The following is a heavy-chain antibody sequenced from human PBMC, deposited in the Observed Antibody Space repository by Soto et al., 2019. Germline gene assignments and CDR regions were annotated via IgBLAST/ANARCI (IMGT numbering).Heavy chain of an antibody. CDR3: AREVIATTGKGLNWFDP. CDR2: IWYDGSNK. CDR1: GFTFSTYG. Sequence: ESGGGVVQPGRSLRLSCAASGFTFSTYGMHWVRQAPGKGLEWVAVIWYDGSNKYYADSVKGRFTISRDNSKNTLYLQMNSLRAEDTAVYYCAREVIATTGKGLNWFDPWGQGTLVTVSS. D-gene: IGHD6-13*01. J-gene: IGHJ5*02. V-gene: IGHV3-33*01.